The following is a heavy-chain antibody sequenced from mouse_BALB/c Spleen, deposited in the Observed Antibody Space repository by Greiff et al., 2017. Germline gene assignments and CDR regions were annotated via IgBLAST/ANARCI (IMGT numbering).Heavy chain of an antibody. Sequence: QVQLKESGPGLVAPSQSLSITCTVSGFSLTSYGVHWVRQPPGKGLEWLGVIWAGGSTNYNSALMSRLSISKDNSKSQVFLKMNSLQTDDTAMYYCARLAVVATRYFGVWGAGTTVTVSS. V-gene: IGHV2-9*02. CDR1: GFSLTSYG. J-gene: IGHJ1*01. D-gene: IGHD1-1*01. CDR3: ARLAVVATRYFGV. CDR2: IWAGGST.